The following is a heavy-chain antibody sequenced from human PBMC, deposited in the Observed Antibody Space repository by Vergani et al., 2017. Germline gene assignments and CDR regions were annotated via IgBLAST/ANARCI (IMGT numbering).Heavy chain of an antibody. CDR3: ARSRPYCTSGSCPAI. CDR1: GESIRSGSHY. Sequence: QVKLQESGPGLLKPSQTLSLTCTVSGESIRSGSHYCSWIRQPAGKGPEWIGHIHTGGSTDLNPSFKSRVSISVDTSKSQFSLKLNSVTVADTAVYDCARSRPYCTSGSCPAIWGQGTLVTVSS. J-gene: IGHJ4*02. CDR2: IHTGGST. V-gene: IGHV4-61*02. D-gene: IGHD2-15*01.